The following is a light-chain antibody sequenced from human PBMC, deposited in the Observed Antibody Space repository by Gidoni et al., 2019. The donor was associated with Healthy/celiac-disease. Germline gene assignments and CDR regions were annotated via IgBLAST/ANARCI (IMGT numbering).Light chain of an antibody. J-gene: IGKJ1*01. V-gene: IGKV1-39*01. CDR1: QSISSY. Sequence: DIQMTQSPSSLSASVGDRVTITCRASQSISSYLNWYQQKPGKAPKLLIYAASRLQSGVPSRFRGSGSGTDFTLTISSLQPEDFATYDCQQSYSTLWTFGQGTKVEIK. CDR3: QQSYSTLWT. CDR2: AAS.